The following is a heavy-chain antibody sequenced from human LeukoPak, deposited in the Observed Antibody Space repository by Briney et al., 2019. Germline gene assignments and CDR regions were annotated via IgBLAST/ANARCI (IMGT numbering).Heavy chain of an antibody. CDR1: GFTFSSYA. CDR3: AKWGAEAYYYDSSGCFDY. CDR2: ISGSGGST. D-gene: IGHD3-22*01. Sequence: PGGSLRLSCAASGFTFSSYAMTWVRQAPGKGLEWVSAISGSGGSTYYADSVKGRFTISRDNSKNTLYLQMNSLRAEDTAVYYCAKWGAEAYYYDSSGCFDYWGQGTLVTVSS. J-gene: IGHJ4*02. V-gene: IGHV3-23*01.